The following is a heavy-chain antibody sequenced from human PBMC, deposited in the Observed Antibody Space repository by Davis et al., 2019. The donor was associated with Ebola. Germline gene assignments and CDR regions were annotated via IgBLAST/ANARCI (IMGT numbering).Heavy chain of an antibody. V-gene: IGHV3-66*04. J-gene: IGHJ6*02. CDR1: GFRVSGPY. D-gene: IGHD5/OR15-5a*01. Sequence: PGGSLRLSCAASGFRVSGPYMSWVRQAPGKGLEWVSVIYTGGRTYYTDSVKGRFTISTDNSKNTIYLQMNSLRAEDTAVYYCARHYVYDYYMGLDVWGQGTTVAVSS. CDR2: IYTGGRT. CDR3: ARHYVYDYYMGLDV.